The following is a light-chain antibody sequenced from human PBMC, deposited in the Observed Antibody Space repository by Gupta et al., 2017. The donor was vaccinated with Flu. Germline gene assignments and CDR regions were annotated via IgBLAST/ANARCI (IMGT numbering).Light chain of an antibody. CDR2: DNS. V-gene: IGLV3-21*02. CDR1: DIGTKS. Sequence: SYVLTQPASVSVAPGQTATITCGGNDIGTKSVHWYQQKPGQAPVLVVYDNSDRPSGIPERFSGSISGNTATLAISRVEAGDEDDYYCQVWDSSSDWVFGGGTKLTVL. J-gene: IGLJ3*02. CDR3: QVWDSSSDWV.